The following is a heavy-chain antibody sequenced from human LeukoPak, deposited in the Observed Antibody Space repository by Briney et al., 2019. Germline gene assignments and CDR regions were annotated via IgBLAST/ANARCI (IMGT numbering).Heavy chain of an antibody. CDR1: GGSISTYY. Sequence: SETLSLTCTVSGGSISTYYWSWIRQPPGKGLEWIGNIYYSGSTNYNPSLKSRVTISGDTSKKQVSLKMSSVTAADTAVYYCARSGYYEVWGMDVWGQGTTVTVSS. CDR2: IYYSGST. V-gene: IGHV4-59*01. J-gene: IGHJ6*02. CDR3: ARSGYYEVWGMDV. D-gene: IGHD3-22*01.